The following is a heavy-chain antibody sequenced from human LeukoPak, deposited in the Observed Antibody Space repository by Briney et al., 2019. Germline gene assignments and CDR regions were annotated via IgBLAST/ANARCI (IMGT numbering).Heavy chain of an antibody. CDR3: ARGGRAARYYYYYYMDV. D-gene: IGHD6-6*01. J-gene: IGHJ6*03. V-gene: IGHV4-30-2*01. CDR2: IYHSGST. Sequence: SETLSLTCTVSDGSITSGSYFWSWIRQPPGKGLEWIGYIYHSGSTYYNPSIKSRVTISVDRSKNQFSLKLSSVTAADTAVYYCARGGRAARYYYYYYMDVWGKGTTVTVSS. CDR1: DGSITSGSYF.